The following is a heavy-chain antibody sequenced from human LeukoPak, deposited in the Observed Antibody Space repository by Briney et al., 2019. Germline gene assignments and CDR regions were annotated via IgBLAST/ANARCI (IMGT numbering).Heavy chain of an antibody. V-gene: IGHV1-18*01. J-gene: IGHJ4*02. D-gene: IGHD3-3*01. Sequence: ASVKVSCKASGYTFTSYGISWVRQAPGQGLEWMGWISAYNGNTNYAQKLQGRVTMTTDTSTSTAYMELRSLRSDDTAVYYCARDWDGSAYYDFWSGYYRALFDYWGQGTLVTVSS. CDR2: ISAYNGNT. CDR3: ARDWDGSAYYDFWSGYYRALFDY. CDR1: GYTFTSYG.